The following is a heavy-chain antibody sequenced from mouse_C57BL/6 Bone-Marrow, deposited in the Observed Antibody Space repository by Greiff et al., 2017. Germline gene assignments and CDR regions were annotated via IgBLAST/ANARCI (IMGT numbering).Heavy chain of an antibody. CDR3: VLLRGYWYCDV. CDR1: GYTFTSYW. V-gene: IGHV1-61*01. D-gene: IGHD1-1*01. CDR2: IYPSDSET. Sequence: QVQLQQPGAELVRPGSSVKLSCKASGYTFTSYWMDWVKQRPGQGLEWIGNIYPSDSETHYNQKFKDKATLTVDKSSSTAYMQLSSLTSEDSAVDYCVLLRGYWYCDVWGTGTTVTVSS. J-gene: IGHJ1*03.